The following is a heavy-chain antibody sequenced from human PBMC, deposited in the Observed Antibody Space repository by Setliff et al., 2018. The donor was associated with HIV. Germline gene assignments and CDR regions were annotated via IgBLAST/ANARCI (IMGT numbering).Heavy chain of an antibody. J-gene: IGHJ6*03. CDR3: ARHGRIAGASSDYYMDV. D-gene: IGHD1-26*01. Sequence: ESLKISCKGSDYSFTTYWIGWVRQMPGKGLEWMGIIYPGDSDIRYSPSFQGQVTISADKSISTAYLQWRSLKASDTAMYYCARHGRIAGASSDYYMDVWGKGTTVTVSS. CDR1: DYSFTTYW. V-gene: IGHV5-51*01. CDR2: IYPGDSDI.